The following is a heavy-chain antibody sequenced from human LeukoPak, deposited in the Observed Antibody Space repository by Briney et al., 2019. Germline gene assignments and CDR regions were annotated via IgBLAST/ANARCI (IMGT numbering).Heavy chain of an antibody. Sequence: SETLSLTCTVSGGSISSGSYYWSWIRQPAGKGLEWIGRIYTSGSTNYNPSLKSRVTISVDTSKNQYSLQLNSVTPADTAVYYCARDLTSGTYYYDYWGQGIRVTVSA. D-gene: IGHD1-1*01. CDR3: ARDLTSGTYYYDY. V-gene: IGHV4-61*02. J-gene: IGHJ4*02. CDR1: GGSISSGSYY. CDR2: IYTSGST.